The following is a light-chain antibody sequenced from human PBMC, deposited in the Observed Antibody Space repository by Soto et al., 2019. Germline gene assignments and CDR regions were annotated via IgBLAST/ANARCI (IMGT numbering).Light chain of an antibody. V-gene: IGKV3-20*01. CDR3: QQYAYAPLT. CDR2: DAS. CDR1: QSVGKNY. Sequence: EIVLTQSPGTLSLSPGERATLSCRASQSVGKNYLAWYQQKPGQAPRLLVYDASTRATGVPDRFSGSGSGTDFTLTISRLEPEDFAVYYCQQYAYAPLTFGGGTKVDIK. J-gene: IGKJ4*01.